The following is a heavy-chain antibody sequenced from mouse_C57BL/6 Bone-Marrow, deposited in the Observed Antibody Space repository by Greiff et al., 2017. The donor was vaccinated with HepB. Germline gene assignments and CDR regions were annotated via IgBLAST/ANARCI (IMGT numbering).Heavy chain of an antibody. D-gene: IGHD3-2*02. CDR1: GYTFTTYP. CDR2: FHPYNDDT. CDR3: ARGGTQALHYYAMDY. V-gene: IGHV1-47*01. J-gene: IGHJ4*01. Sequence: VKLQQSGAELVKPGASVKMSCKASGYTFTTYPIEWMKQNHGKSLEWIGNFHPYNDDTKYNEKFKGKATLTVEKSSSTVYLELSRLTSDDSAVYYCARGGTQALHYYAMDYWGQGTSVTVSS.